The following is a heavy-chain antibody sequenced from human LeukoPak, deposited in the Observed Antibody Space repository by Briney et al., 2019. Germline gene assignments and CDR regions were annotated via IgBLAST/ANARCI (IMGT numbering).Heavy chain of an antibody. V-gene: IGHV4-59*01. Sequence: TSETLSLTCTVAGGSISSYYWSWIRQPPGKGLEWLAYIDYRGSTTYNPSLKSRVSISVDTSRNQFSLKPSSVTAADTAVYYCARSRSGYSYDHAAFDIWGQGTMVTVSS. D-gene: IGHD5-18*01. CDR2: IDYRGST. CDR1: GGSISSYY. J-gene: IGHJ3*02. CDR3: ARSRSGYSYDHAAFDI.